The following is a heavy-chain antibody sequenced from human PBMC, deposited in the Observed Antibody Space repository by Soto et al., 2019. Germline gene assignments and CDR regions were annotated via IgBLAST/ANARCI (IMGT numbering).Heavy chain of an antibody. Sequence: QLQLQESGPGLVKPSETLSLTCTVSGGSISSSSYYWGWIRQPPGKGLEWIGSIYYSGSTYYNPSLKSRVTISVDTSKNQFSLKLSSVTAADTAVYYCARGITGTTYYYYMDVWGKGTTVTVSS. CDR1: GGSISSSSYY. V-gene: IGHV4-39*01. D-gene: IGHD1-7*01. CDR3: ARGITGTTYYYYMDV. J-gene: IGHJ6*03. CDR2: IYYSGST.